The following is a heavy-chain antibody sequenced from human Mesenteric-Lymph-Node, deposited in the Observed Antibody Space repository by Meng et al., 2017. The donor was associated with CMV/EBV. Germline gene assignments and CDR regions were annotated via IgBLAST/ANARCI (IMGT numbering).Heavy chain of an antibody. CDR1: GGLFRNCL. Sequence: SGGLFRNCLIAWVRQAPGQGLEWVGKIITFFGVTDYAQKFQGRVTITADKSTGTVYMEMTSLTSEDTGVYYCAKVYGTGYHYFFDYWGQGTLVTVSS. V-gene: IGHV1-69*04. J-gene: IGHJ4*02. D-gene: IGHD2/OR15-2a*01. CDR2: IITFFGVT. CDR3: AKVYGTGYHYFFDY.